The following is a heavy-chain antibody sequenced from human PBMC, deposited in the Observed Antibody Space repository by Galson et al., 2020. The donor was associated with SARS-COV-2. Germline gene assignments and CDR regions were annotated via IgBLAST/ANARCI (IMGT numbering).Heavy chain of an antibody. CDR3: ARAGKYDRSGYYNY. J-gene: IGHJ4*02. CDR1: GFTFSNYY. V-gene: IGHV3-7*03. CDR2: IKHDGTAK. D-gene: IGHD3-22*01. Sequence: GRSLRLSCAASGFTFSNYYMSWVRQAPGKGLEWVANIKHDGTAKYYVDSVKGRFTITRDNAKNSLYLQMNSLRAEDTAIYYCARAGKYDRSGYYNYWGQGTLVTVSS.